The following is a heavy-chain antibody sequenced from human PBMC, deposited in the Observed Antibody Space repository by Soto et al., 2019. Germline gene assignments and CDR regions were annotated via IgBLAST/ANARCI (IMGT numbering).Heavy chain of an antibody. CDR2: IYHSGST. CDR3: ARVPDR. V-gene: IGHV4-30-2*01. J-gene: IGHJ5*02. Sequence: QLQLQESGSGLVKPSQTLSLTCAVSGGSISSGGYSWSWIRQPPGKGLEWIGYIYHSGSTYYNPVLKSPVTITVNRAKNPFSLKLSSVTRAETAVYYCARVPDRWGQGTLVTVSS. CDR1: GGSISSGGYS. D-gene: IGHD2-2*01.